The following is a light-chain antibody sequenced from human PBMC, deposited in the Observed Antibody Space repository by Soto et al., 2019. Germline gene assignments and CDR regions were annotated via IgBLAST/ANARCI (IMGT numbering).Light chain of an antibody. CDR3: QRSFRSIS. CDR1: QSISTY. CDR2: AAS. V-gene: IGKV1-39*01. Sequence: DIQMTQSPSSLFASVGDRVTITCRASQSISTYLNWYQQNPGKAPRLLIYAASSLHSGVPSRFSGSGSGTDFTLSISSLQPEDFATYYCQRSFRSISFGQGTRLEIK. J-gene: IGKJ5*01.